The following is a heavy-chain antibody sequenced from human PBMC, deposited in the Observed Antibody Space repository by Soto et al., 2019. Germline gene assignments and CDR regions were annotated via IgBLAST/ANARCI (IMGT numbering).Heavy chain of an antibody. CDR2: ISWNSGSI. D-gene: IGHD3-10*01. Sequence: EVQLVESGGGLVQPGRFLRLSCAASGFTFDDYAMHWVRQAPGKGLEWVSGISWNSGSIGYADSVKGRFTISRDNAKNSLYLQMNSLRAEDTALYYCAKGRRWFGELSLFDYWGQGTLVTVSS. CDR3: AKGRRWFGELSLFDY. V-gene: IGHV3-9*01. J-gene: IGHJ4*02. CDR1: GFTFDDYA.